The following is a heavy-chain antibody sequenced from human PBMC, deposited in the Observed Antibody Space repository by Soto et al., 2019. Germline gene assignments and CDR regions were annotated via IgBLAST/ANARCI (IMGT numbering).Heavy chain of an antibody. CDR1: GFTFSSYS. CDR3: ARDPRYSGSYYYYYGMDV. J-gene: IGHJ6*02. CDR2: ISSSSTI. V-gene: IGHV3-48*02. D-gene: IGHD1-26*01. Sequence: PGGSLRLSCAASGFTFSSYSMNWVRQAPGKGLEWVSYISSSSTIYYADSVKGRFTISRDNAKNSLYLQMNSLRDEDTAVYYCARDPRYSGSYYYYYGMDVWGQGTTVTVSS.